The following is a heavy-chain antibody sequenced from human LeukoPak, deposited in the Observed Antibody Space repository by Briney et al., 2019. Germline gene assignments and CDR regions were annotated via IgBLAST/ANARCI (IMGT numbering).Heavy chain of an antibody. J-gene: IGHJ6*03. CDR3: ARDHADGYNHPYYYYYYMDV. Sequence: ASVKVSCKASGYTFTGYYMHWVRQAPGQGLEWMGWMNPNSGNTGYAQKFQGRVTITRNTSISTAYMELSSLRSEDTAVYYCARDHADGYNHPYYYYYYMDVWGKGTTVTVSS. CDR1: GYTFTGYY. V-gene: IGHV1-8*03. CDR2: MNPNSGNT. D-gene: IGHD5-24*01.